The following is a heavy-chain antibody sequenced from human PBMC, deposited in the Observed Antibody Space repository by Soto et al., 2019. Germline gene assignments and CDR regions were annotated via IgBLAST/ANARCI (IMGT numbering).Heavy chain of an antibody. V-gene: IGHV3-48*01. CDR2: ISSSSSTI. D-gene: IGHD3-10*01. CDR3: ASGATVSFGY. Sequence: EVQLVKSGGGLVQPGGSLRLSCAASGFTFSSYSMNWVRQAPGKGLEWVSYISSSSSTIYYADSVKGRFTISRDNAKNSLYLQMNSLRAEDTAVYYCASGATVSFGYWGQGTLVTVSS. J-gene: IGHJ4*02. CDR1: GFTFSSYS.